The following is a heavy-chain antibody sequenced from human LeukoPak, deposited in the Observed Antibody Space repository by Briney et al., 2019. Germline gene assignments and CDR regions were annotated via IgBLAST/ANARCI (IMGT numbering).Heavy chain of an antibody. CDR3: ARYGDTAMVRRGYFDY. D-gene: IGHD5-18*01. J-gene: IGHJ4*02. V-gene: IGHV4-39*01. CDR1: GGSFSSSSYN. CDR2: FYYTAIT. Sequence: SETLSLTCTVSGGSFSSSSYNWGWIRQPPGKGLEWIGSFYYTAITFFTPSLKSRVTISLDTSKTHFSLKLSSVTAADTAVYYCARYGDTAMVRRGYFDYWGQGTLVTVSS.